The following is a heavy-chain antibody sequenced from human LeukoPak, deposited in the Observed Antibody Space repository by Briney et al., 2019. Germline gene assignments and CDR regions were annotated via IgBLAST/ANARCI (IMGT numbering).Heavy chain of an antibody. CDR1: GFTFSNAW. CDR2: IYSGGST. V-gene: IGHV3-66*02. D-gene: IGHD3-3*01. CDR3: ARDNFWSGYYGY. J-gene: IGHJ4*02. Sequence: GGSLRLSCAASGFTFSNAWMSWVRQAPGKGLEWVSVIYSGGSTYYADSVKGRFTISGDNSKNTLYLQMNSLRPEDTAVYYCARDNFWSGYYGYWGQGTLVTVSS.